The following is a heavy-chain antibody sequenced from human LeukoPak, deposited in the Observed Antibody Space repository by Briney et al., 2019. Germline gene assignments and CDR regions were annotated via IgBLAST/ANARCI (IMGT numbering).Heavy chain of an antibody. CDR3: ARMYDTWATVDY. J-gene: IGHJ4*02. V-gene: IGHV1-2*02. CDR1: GYTFTGYY. Sequence: GASVKVSCKASGYTFTGYYMHWVRQAPGQGLEWMGWINPNSGGTNSAQKFQGRVTMTRDTSINTAYMDLSRLTSDDTAVYYCARMYDTWATVDYWGQGTLVTVSS. CDR2: INPNSGGT. D-gene: IGHD5-12*01.